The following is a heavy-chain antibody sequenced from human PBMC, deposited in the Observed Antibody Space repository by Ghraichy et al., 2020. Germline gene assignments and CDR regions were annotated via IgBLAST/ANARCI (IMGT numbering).Heavy chain of an antibody. CDR1: GGTFSSYS. CDR3: AREVANYYRSGSYIDY. CDR2: FIPIFGTA. J-gene: IGHJ4*02. D-gene: IGHD3-10*01. V-gene: IGHV1-69*13. Sequence: SVKVFCKASGGTFSSYSISWVRQAPGQGLEWMGGFIPIFGTANYAQKFQGRVTITADDSTGTAYMELSSLKSEDTAVYYCAREVANYYRSGSYIDYWAREPWSPSPQ.